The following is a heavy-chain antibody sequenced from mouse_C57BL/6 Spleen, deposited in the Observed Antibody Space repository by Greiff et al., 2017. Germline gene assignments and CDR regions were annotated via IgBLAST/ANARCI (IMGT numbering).Heavy chain of an antibody. J-gene: IGHJ1*03. CDR2: IWSDGST. CDR1: GFSLTSYG. V-gene: IGHV2-6*03. Sequence: QVQLQQSGPGLVAPSQSLSITCTVSGFSLTSYGVHWVRQPPGKGLEWLVVIWSDGSTTYNSALKSRLSISKDNSKSQVFLKMNSLQTDDTAMYYCAREAYYGSSWYFDVWGTGTTVTVSS. CDR3: AREAYYGSSWYFDV. D-gene: IGHD1-1*01.